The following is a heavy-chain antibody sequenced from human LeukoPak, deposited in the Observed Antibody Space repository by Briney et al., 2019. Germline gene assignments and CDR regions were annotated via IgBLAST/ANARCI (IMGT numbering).Heavy chain of an antibody. Sequence: PGGSLRLSCAASGFTFSSYSMNWVRQAPGKGLEGVSYISSSSSTIYYADSVKGRFTISRDNAKNSLYLQMNSLRAEDTAVYYCARDSSEYQLLYPLDYWGQGTLVTVSS. J-gene: IGHJ4*02. V-gene: IGHV3-48*01. D-gene: IGHD2-2*02. CDR1: GFTFSSYS. CDR3: ARDSSEYQLLYPLDY. CDR2: ISSSSSTI.